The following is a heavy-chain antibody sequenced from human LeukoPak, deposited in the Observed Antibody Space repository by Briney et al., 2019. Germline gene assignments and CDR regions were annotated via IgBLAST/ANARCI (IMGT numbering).Heavy chain of an antibody. CDR3: ARDLPSAYSSSWYSHEYFQH. CDR1: GGTFSSYA. CDR2: IIPIFGTA. J-gene: IGHJ1*01. Sequence: GASVKVSCKASGGTFSSYAISWVRQAPGQELEWMGGIIPIFGTANYAQKFQGRVTITADESTSTAYIELSSLRSEDTAVYYCARDLPSAYSSSWYSHEYFQHWGQGTLVTVSS. V-gene: IGHV1-69*13. D-gene: IGHD6-13*01.